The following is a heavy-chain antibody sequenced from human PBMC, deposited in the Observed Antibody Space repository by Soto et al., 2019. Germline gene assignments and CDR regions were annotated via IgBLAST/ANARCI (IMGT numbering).Heavy chain of an antibody. J-gene: IGHJ6*02. Sequence: ASVKVSCKASGYTFTSYGISWVRQAPGQGLEWMGWISAYNGNTNYAQKLQGRVTMTTDTSTSTAYMELRSLRSEDTAVYYCAGYCSGGSCYPINYYYYYGMDVWGQGTTVTVSS. CDR1: GYTFTSYG. CDR3: AGYCSGGSCYPINYYYYYGMDV. V-gene: IGHV1-18*01. D-gene: IGHD2-15*01. CDR2: ISAYNGNT.